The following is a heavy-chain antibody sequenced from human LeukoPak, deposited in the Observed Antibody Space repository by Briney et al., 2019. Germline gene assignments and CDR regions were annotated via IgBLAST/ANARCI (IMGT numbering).Heavy chain of an antibody. CDR2: IKQDGSEK. CDR1: GFTFSGYW. Sequence: PGGSLRLSCAAPGFTFSGYWMSWVRQAPGKGLEWVANIKQDGSEKYYVDSVKGRFTISRDNAKNSLYLQMNSLRAEDTAVYYCATTYNYYMDVWGKGTTVTVSS. J-gene: IGHJ6*03. V-gene: IGHV3-7*01. CDR3: ATTYNYYMDV.